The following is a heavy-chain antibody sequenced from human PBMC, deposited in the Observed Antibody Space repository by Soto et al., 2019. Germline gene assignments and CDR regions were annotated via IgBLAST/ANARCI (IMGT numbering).Heavy chain of an antibody. J-gene: IGHJ4*02. CDR2: ISAYNSNT. CDR3: ARGTPYYDFWSGYIFYFDY. V-gene: IGHV1-18*01. Sequence: VASVELSCKVSGYTFTSYGIIWVRQAPGQGLDWMGWISAYNSNTNYAQKLQGRVTMTTDTSTSTAYMELRSLRSDDTAVYYCARGTPYYDFWSGYIFYFDYWGQGTLVTVSS. CDR1: GYTFTSYG. D-gene: IGHD3-3*01.